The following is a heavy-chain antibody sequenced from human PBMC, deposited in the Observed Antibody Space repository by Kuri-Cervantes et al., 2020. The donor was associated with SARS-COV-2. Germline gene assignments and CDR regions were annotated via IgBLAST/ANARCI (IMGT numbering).Heavy chain of an antibody. CDR2: ISGSGGSV. CDR3: AREGINYYYYYGMDV. D-gene: IGHD1-26*01. Sequence: GESLKISCAASGFTFSSYAMSWVRQAPGKGLEWVSAISGSGGSVGYADSVKGRFTISSDNAKNSLYLQMNSLRAEDTAVYYCAREGINYYYYYGMDVWGQGTTVTVSS. J-gene: IGHJ6*02. V-gene: IGHV3-23*01. CDR1: GFTFSSYA.